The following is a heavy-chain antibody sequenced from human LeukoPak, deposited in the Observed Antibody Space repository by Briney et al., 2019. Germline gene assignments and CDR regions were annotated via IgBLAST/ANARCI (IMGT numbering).Heavy chain of an antibody. CDR2: INHSGST. CDR3: ARRGRYDYVWGSYRPLPFDY. V-gene: IGHV4-34*01. J-gene: IGHJ4*02. Sequence: SETLSLTCAVYGGSFSGYYWSWIRQPPGKGLEWIGEINHSGSTNYNPSLKSRVTISVDTSKNQFSLKLSSVTAADTAVYYCARRGRYDYVWGSYRPLPFDYWGQGTLVTVSS. D-gene: IGHD3-16*02. CDR1: GGSFSGYY.